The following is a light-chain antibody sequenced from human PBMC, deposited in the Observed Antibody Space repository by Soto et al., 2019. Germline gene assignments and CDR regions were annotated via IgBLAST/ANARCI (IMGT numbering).Light chain of an antibody. CDR2: QVT. J-gene: IGLJ2*01. V-gene: IGLV1-40*01. CDR3: TSYTAFSTDIL. CDR1: TSNLGAGYD. Sequence: QSVLTQPPSVSGAPGQRVTLSCTGNTSNLGAGYDVHWYQQLPGAAPKLIIYQVTNRPSGVSDRFSGSKSGDTASLTISGLQAEDEADYYCTSYTAFSTDILFGGGTKLTVL.